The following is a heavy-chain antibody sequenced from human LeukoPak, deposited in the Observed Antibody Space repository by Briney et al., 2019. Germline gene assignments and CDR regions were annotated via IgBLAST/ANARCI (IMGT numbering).Heavy chain of an antibody. CDR3: ARPTDSSVDY. J-gene: IGHJ4*02. CDR2: ISGSGTTI. V-gene: IGHV3-11*01. CDR1: GLTFNDSH. Sequence: GGSLRHSCVASGLTFNDSHMRWVRQAPGKGLEWITYISGSGTTIYHADSVKGRFTISRDNAKNSVYLQMNSLREEDTAVYYCARPTDSSVDYWGQGTLVTVSS. D-gene: IGHD5-18*01.